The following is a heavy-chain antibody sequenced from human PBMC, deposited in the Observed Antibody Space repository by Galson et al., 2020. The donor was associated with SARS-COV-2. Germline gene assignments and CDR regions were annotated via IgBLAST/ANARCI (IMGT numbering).Heavy chain of an antibody. CDR3: ARSIMITFGGSGDAFDI. V-gene: IGHV4-30-4*08. Sequence: SETLSLTCTISGGSISSGDYYWSWIRQPPGKGLEWIGYIYYSGSTYYNPSLKSRVTISVDTSKNQFSLKLSSVTAADTAVYYCARSIMITFGGSGDAFDIWGQGTMVTVSS. CDR2: IYYSGST. D-gene: IGHD3-16*01. CDR1: GGSISSGDYY. J-gene: IGHJ3*02.